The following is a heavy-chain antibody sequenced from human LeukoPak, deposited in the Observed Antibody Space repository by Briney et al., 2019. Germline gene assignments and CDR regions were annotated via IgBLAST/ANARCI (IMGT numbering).Heavy chain of an antibody. V-gene: IGHV1-46*01. Sequence: GASVKVSCKASGYTFTSYYMHWVRQAPGQGLEWMGIINPSGGSTSYAQKFQGRVTMTRDTSTSTVYTELSSLRSEDTAVYYCARDYGALASSRLEYYFDYWGQGTLVTVSS. J-gene: IGHJ4*02. CDR2: INPSGGST. CDR1: GYTFTSYY. CDR3: ARDYGALASSRLEYYFDY. D-gene: IGHD6-13*01.